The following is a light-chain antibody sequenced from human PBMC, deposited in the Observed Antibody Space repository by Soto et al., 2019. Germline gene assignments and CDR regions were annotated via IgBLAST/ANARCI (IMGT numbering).Light chain of an antibody. J-gene: IGKJ4*01. V-gene: IGKV3-15*01. Sequence: DKVMTPCSAPLSEYKGEGATLSCWASQTISINLAWYQQKPGQTPRLLIYGASTRATGVQTRFSASGSGTDFTLTIHSLQSEGSAVYFCQQYSNWPLTFGEGTKVDIK. CDR2: GAS. CDR3: QQYSNWPLT. CDR1: QTISIN.